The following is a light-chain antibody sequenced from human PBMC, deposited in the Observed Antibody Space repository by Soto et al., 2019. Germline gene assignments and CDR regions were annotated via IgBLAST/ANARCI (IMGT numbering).Light chain of an antibody. CDR1: LSISSW. V-gene: IGKV1-5*01. Sequence: DIQITQSPSTLSASVGDRVTITCRASLSISSWLAWYQQKPGKAPKLLIYDASSLESGVPSRFSVSGSGTEFTLSISSLQPDDFATHYCHQYNSYFTFGQGTKLEIK. J-gene: IGKJ2*01. CDR3: HQYNSYFT. CDR2: DAS.